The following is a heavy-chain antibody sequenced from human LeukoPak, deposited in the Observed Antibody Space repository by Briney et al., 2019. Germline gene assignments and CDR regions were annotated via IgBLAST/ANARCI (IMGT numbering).Heavy chain of an antibody. D-gene: IGHD3-3*01. J-gene: IGHJ4*02. CDR2: ISSSSSYI. Sequence: GGSLRLSCAASGFTFSSYSMNWVRQAPGKGLEWVSSISSSSSYIYYADSVKGRFTISRDNAKNPLYLQMNSLRAEDTAVYYCAREGVSVLRSLYWGQGTLVTVSS. CDR3: AREGVSVLRSLY. V-gene: IGHV3-21*01. CDR1: GFTFSSYS.